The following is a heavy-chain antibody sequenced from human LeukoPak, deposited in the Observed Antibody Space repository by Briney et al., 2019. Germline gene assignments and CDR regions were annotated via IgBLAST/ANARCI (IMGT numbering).Heavy chain of an antibody. D-gene: IGHD5-12*01. Sequence: PGGSLRLSCAVSGFSVSDYMTWVRQAPGKGLEWVSIIYTGGRVYYADSVKGRFTISRDTFKNTLYLQMNNLRVDDTAVYYCARARGGETYPSFDSWGQGTLITVSS. V-gene: IGHV3-66*01. CDR1: GFSVSDY. CDR2: IYTGGRV. CDR3: ARARGGETYPSFDS. J-gene: IGHJ4*02.